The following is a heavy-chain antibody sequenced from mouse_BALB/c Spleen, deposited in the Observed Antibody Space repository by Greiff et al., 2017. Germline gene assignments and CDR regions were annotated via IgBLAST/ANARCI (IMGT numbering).Heavy chain of an antibody. CDR3: TRDGKGGSWFAY. Sequence: QVQLQQPGAELVKPGASVKLSCKASGYTFTSYYMYWVKQRPGQGLEWIGGINPSNGGTNFNEKFKSKATLTVDKSSSTAYMQLSSLTSEDSAVYYCTRDGKGGSWFAYWGQGTLVTVSA. D-gene: IGHD2-1*01. J-gene: IGHJ3*01. CDR2: INPSNGGT. CDR1: GYTFTSYY. V-gene: IGHV1S81*02.